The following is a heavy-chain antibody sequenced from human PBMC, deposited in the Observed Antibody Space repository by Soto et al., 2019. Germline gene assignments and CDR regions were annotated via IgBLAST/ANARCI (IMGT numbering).Heavy chain of an antibody. Sequence: GGSLRHSCTASGFTFSNYNMNWVRQAPGKGLEWVSYISTGGSTIYYADSVKGRFTISRDNAKNSLYLQMNDLRPDDTAMYFCAKEGHTSGRCGCFNIWGQGTMVTVSS. J-gene: IGHJ3*02. V-gene: IGHV3-48*01. CDR2: ISTGGSTI. D-gene: IGHD6-19*01. CDR1: GFTFSNYN. CDR3: AKEGHTSGRCGCFNI.